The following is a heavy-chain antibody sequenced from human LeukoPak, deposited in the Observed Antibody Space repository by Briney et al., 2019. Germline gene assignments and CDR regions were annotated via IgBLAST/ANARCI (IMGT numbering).Heavy chain of an antibody. V-gene: IGHV5-51*01. Sequence: GESLKISCKGSGYSFTSYWIGWVRQMPGKGLEWVGIIYPGDSDTRYSPSFQGHVTISADKSISTAYLQWSNLKASDTAMYYCARPHFYASGSPYYLDYWGQGTLVTVSS. CDR2: IYPGDSDT. D-gene: IGHD3-10*01. CDR1: GYSFTSYW. CDR3: ARPHFYASGSPYYLDY. J-gene: IGHJ4*02.